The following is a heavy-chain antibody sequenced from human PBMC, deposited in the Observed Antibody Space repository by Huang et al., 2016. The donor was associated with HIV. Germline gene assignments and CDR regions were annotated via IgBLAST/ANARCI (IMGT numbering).Heavy chain of an antibody. Sequence: EVQVVESGGGLIQSGGSLRLSCAASGFTVSSHYMTWVHQAPGKGLEWVSVAFVGGSTYFADSVKGRVTVSRDDSKNTLYLQMNNLRAEDTAIYYCAAYLSLIPHWGQGTLVTVSS. D-gene: IGHD3-16*01. V-gene: IGHV3-53*01. J-gene: IGHJ4*02. CDR2: AFVGGST. CDR3: AAYLSLIPH. CDR1: GFTVSSHY.